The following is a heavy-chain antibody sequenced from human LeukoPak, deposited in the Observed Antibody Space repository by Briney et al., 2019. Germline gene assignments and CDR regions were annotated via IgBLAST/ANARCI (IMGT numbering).Heavy chain of an antibody. J-gene: IGHJ4*02. CDR2: FYYSGST. V-gene: IGHV4-59*01. CDR3: ARASKTAAGAIDY. Sequence: SETLSLTCTVSGGSISSYYWSWIRQPPGKGLEWIGYFYYSGSTNYNPSLKSRVTISVDTSKNQFSLKLSSVTAADTAVYYCARASKTAAGAIDYWGQGTLVTVSS. CDR1: GGSISSYY. D-gene: IGHD6-13*01.